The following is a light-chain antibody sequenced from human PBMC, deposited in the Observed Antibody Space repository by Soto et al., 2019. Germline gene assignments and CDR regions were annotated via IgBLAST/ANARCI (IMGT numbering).Light chain of an antibody. J-gene: IGKJ1*01. CDR3: QKYNSAPRT. Sequence: DIPLTQSPSSLSASVGDRVTITCRASQGISNYLAWYQQKPGKVPRVLIYAASTLQSGVPSRFSGSGSGTDFTLTISSLQPEDVATYYCQKYNSAPRTFGQGTKVEIK. V-gene: IGKV1-27*01. CDR1: QGISNY. CDR2: AAS.